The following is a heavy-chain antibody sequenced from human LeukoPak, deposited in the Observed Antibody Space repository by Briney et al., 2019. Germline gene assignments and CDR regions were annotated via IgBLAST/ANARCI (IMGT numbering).Heavy chain of an antibody. J-gene: IGHJ4*02. CDR2: VYHTGST. D-gene: IGHD2/OR15-2a*01. CDR3: STDSPTGFDH. CDR1: GGSIRSYY. Sequence: SETLSLTCTVSGGSIRSYYWSWTRQSPEKGPEWIGYVYHTGSTKYNPSLQSRVTISIDPSKNQFSLNLTSVTAADTAVYYCSTDSPTGFDHWGQGALVTVSS. V-gene: IGHV4-59*01.